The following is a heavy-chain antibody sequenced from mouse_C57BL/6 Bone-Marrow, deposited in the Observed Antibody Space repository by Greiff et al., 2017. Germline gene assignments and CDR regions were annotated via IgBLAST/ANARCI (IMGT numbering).Heavy chain of an antibody. D-gene: IGHD2-3*01. J-gene: IGHJ3*01. CDR3: ARGNGYSSWFAY. CDR2: IDPSDSYT. V-gene: IGHV1-69*01. CDR1: GYTFTSYW. Sequence: VQLQQPGAELVMPGASVKLSCKASGYTFTSYWMHWVKQRPGQGLEWIGEIDPSDSYTNYNQKFKGKSTLTVDKSSSTAYMQLSSLTSEDSAVYYGARGNGYSSWFAYWGQGTLVTVSA.